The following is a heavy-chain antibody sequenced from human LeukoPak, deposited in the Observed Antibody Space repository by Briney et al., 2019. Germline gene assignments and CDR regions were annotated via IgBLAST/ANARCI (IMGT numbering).Heavy chain of an antibody. CDR2: IYSGGST. J-gene: IGHJ4*02. CDR1: GLTVSRNY. CDR3: ARPVADTYAPLES. D-gene: IGHD6-19*01. V-gene: IGHV3-53*01. Sequence: GGSLRLSCAASGLTVSRNYMSWVRQAPGKGLESVSVIYSGGSTYYADSVRGRFTISRDNAKNTLYLQMNSLTTEDTAVYYCARPVADTYAPLESWGQGTLVTVSS.